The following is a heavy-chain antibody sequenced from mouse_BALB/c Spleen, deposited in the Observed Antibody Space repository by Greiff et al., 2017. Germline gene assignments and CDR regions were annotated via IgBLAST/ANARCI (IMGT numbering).Heavy chain of an antibody. Sequence: EVKLVESGGGLVQPGGSRKLSCAASGFTFSSFGMHWVRQAPEKGLEWVAYISSGSSTIYYADTVKGRFTISRDNPKNTLFLQMTSLGSEDTAMYYCARGLRRSYWYFDVWGAGTTVTVSS. D-gene: IGHD2-4*01. CDR1: GFTFSSFG. CDR2: ISSGSSTI. CDR3: ARGLRRSYWYFDV. J-gene: IGHJ1*01. V-gene: IGHV5-17*02.